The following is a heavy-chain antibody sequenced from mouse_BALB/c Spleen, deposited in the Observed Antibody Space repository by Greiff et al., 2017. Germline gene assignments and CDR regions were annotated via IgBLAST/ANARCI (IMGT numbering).Heavy chain of an antibody. CDR3: ARGGYDEAMDY. D-gene: IGHD2-14*01. J-gene: IGHJ4*01. CDR1: GFNIKDTY. V-gene: IGHV14-3*02. CDR2: IDPANGNT. Sequence: EVMLVESGAELVKPGASVKLSCTASGFNIKDTYMHWVKQRPEQGLEWIGRIDPANGNTKYDPKFQGKATITADTSSNTAYLQLSSLTSEDTAVYYCARGGYDEAMDYWGQGTSVTVSS.